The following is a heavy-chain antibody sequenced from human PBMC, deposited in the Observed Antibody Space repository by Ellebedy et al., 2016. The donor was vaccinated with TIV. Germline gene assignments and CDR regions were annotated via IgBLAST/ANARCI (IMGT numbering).Heavy chain of an antibody. D-gene: IGHD3-3*01. V-gene: IGHV3-72*01. Sequence: GGSLRLXXAASGFTFSVYAMTWVRQAPGKGLEWVGRTRNKANSYTTEYAASVKGRFTISRDDSKNLLYLQMNSLKTEDTAVYYCARTFFHWGQGTLVTVSS. CDR3: ARTFFH. CDR1: GFTFSVYA. CDR2: TRNKANSYTT. J-gene: IGHJ4*02.